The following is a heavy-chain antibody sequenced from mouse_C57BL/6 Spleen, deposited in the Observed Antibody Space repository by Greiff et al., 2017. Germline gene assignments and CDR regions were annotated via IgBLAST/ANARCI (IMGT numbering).Heavy chain of an antibody. CDR3: GRSWDDYDLDY. V-gene: IGHV1-4*01. Sequence: VQLQQSGAELAIPGASVKMSCKASGYTFTSYSMHWVKQRPGQGLEWIGYINPYSGYTKYNQKFKDKATLTADKSSSTAYIQLSSLTSEDSAVYYCGRSWDDYDLDYWGQGTTVTVSS. CDR2: INPYSGYT. D-gene: IGHD2-4*01. CDR1: GYTFTSYS. J-gene: IGHJ4*01.